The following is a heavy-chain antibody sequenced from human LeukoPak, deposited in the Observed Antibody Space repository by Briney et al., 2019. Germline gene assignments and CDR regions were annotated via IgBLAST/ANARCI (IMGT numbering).Heavy chain of an antibody. J-gene: IGHJ6*03. CDR3: ARCPTRITIFGVISPRSYYYYMDV. CDR2: INPNSGGT. CDR1: GYTFTGYY. D-gene: IGHD3-3*01. V-gene: IGHV1-2*02. Sequence: GASVKVSCKASGYTFTGYYMHWVRQAPGQGLEWMGWINPNSGGTNYAQKFQGRVTMTRDTSISTAYMELSRLRSDDTAVYYCARCPTRITIFGVISPRSYYYYMDVWGKGATATVSS.